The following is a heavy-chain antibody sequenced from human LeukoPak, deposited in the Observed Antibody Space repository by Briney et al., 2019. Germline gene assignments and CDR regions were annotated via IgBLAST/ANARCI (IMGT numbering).Heavy chain of an antibody. V-gene: IGHV4-39*01. CDR3: ASITSASMGSSSWFDRGPDAFDI. CDR1: GDSISSSSYY. CDR2: IYYSGST. D-gene: IGHD6-19*01. J-gene: IGHJ3*02. Sequence: SETLSLTCTVSGDSISSSSYYWGWIRQPPGKGLEWIGSIYYSGSTYYNPSLKSRVTVSVDTSKDQFSMKLGTVTAADTAVYYCASITSASMGSSSWFDRGPDAFDIWGQGTMVTVSS.